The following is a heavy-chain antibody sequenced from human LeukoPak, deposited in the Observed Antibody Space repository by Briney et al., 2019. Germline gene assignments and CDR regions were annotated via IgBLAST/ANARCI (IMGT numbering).Heavy chain of an antibody. J-gene: IGHJ2*01. CDR1: GFSVSLNY. V-gene: IGHV3-53*01. CDR3: ARVGDHFHWYLDL. D-gene: IGHD3-3*02. Sequence: GGSLSLSCAASGFSVSLNYMNWVRQAPGKGLEWVSILYSGSDTYYADSVKGRFTISRDSSKNMLFLHMNSLRAEDTAVYYCARVGDHFHWYLDLWGRGTLVTVSS. CDR2: LYSGSDT.